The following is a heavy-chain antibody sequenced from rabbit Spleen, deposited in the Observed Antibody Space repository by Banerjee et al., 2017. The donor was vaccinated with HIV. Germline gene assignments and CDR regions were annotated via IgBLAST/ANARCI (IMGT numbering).Heavy chain of an antibody. CDR3: ARDLATVVGWNFNL. J-gene: IGHJ4*01. V-gene: IGHV1S45*01. D-gene: IGHD3-1*01. Sequence: QEQLVESGGGLVQPEGSLTLTCTASGFSFGDRDVMCWVCQAPGKGLEWIACINVATGKPVYATWAKGRFTISRTSSTTVTLRMTSLTAADTATYFCARDLATVVGWNFNLWGPGTLVTVS. CDR1: GFSFGDRDV. CDR2: INVATGKP.